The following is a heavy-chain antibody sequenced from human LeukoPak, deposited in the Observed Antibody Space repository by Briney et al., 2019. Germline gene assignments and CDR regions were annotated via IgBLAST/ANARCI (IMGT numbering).Heavy chain of an antibody. CDR1: GFTFSNYA. CDR3: AKGSSAVRPYYFDY. Sequence: GGSLRLSCAASGFTFSNYAMSWVRQAPGKRLEWFSGISGGGTGTYYADYVKGRFTISRDNSKNTLYLQMNSLRAEDTAAYYCAKGSSAVRPYYFDYWGQGTQVTVSS. D-gene: IGHD6-6*01. J-gene: IGHJ4*02. V-gene: IGHV3-23*01. CDR2: ISGGGTGT.